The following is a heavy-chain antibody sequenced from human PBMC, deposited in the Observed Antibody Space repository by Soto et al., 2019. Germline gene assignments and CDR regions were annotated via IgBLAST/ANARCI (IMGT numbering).Heavy chain of an antibody. CDR1: GFTFSSYG. D-gene: IGHD3-10*01. CDR2: IWYDGSNK. V-gene: IGHV3-33*01. CDR3: ARDYITMVRGVIPTYTIDY. Sequence: QVQLVESGGGVVQPGRSLRLSCAASGFTFSSYGMHWVRQAPGKGLEWVAVIWYDGSNKYYADSVKGRFTISRDNSKNTLYLQMNSLRAEDTAVYYCARDYITMVRGVIPTYTIDYWGQGTLVTVSS. J-gene: IGHJ4*02.